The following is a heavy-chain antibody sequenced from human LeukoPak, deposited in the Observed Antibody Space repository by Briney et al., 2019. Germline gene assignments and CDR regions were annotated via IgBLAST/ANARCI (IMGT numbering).Heavy chain of an antibody. Sequence: PGGSLRLSCAASGFTFSSYSMNWVRQAPGKGLEWVSYISSSSSTIYYADSVKGRFTTSRDNAKNTLYLQMNSLRAEDTAMYYCVRQYSYDSSGYYPWDYWGQGTLVTVSS. D-gene: IGHD3-22*01. J-gene: IGHJ4*02. V-gene: IGHV3-48*04. CDR2: ISSSSSTI. CDR3: VRQYSYDSSGYYPWDY. CDR1: GFTFSSYS.